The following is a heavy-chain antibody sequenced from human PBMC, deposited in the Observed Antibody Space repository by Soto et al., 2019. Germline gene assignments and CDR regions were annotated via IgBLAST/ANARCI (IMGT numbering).Heavy chain of an antibody. CDR1: GGSISSGGYY. D-gene: IGHD6-6*01. J-gene: IGHJ4*02. V-gene: IGHV4-31*03. CDR3: ASQPYSSSSPFDY. Sequence: PSETLSLTCTVSGGSISSGGYYWSWIRQHPGKGLEWIGYIYYSGSTYYNPSLKSRVTISVDTSKNQFSLKLSSVTAADTAVYYWASQPYSSSSPFDYWGQGTLVTVSS. CDR2: IYYSGST.